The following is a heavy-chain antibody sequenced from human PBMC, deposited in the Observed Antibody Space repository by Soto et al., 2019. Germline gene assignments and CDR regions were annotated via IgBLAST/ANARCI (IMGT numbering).Heavy chain of an antibody. Sequence: QVQLVQSGAEVKRPGSSVKVSCKASGGTFSSYGINWVRQAPGQGLEWLGGIIPIFGTPNYAQKFQARLTITADEPTSTAYMELTSLRSHDTAVYYCASDPPSFGYGSLDYWGQGTLVTVSS. J-gene: IGHJ4*02. CDR2: IIPIFGTP. V-gene: IGHV1-69*01. CDR3: ASDPPSFGYGSLDY. D-gene: IGHD3-10*01. CDR1: GGTFSSYG.